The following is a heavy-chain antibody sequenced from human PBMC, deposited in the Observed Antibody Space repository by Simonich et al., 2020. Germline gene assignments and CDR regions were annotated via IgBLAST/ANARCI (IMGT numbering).Heavy chain of an antibody. CDR2: ISAYNGNT. CDR1: GYTFTSYG. D-gene: IGHD2-15*01. Sequence: QVQLVQSGAEVKKPGASVKVSCKASGYTFTSYGMRWVRQAPGQGLEGMGWISAYNGNTNYAQKLQGRVTMTTDTATSTAYMELGSLRSDDTAVYYCARASRGTWWYYYFDYWGRGTLVTVSS. V-gene: IGHV1-18*01. J-gene: IGHJ4*02. CDR3: ARASRGTWWYYYFDY.